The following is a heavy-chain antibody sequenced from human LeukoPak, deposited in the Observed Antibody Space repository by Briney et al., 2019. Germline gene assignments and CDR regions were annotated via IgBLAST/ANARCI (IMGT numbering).Heavy chain of an antibody. V-gene: IGHV3-53*01. CDR2: IYSGGST. D-gene: IGHD3-9*01. CDR1: GFTVSSNY. CDR3: ARSSHYDILTGYSEEDAFDI. Sequence: GGSLRLSCAASGFTVSSNYMSWVRQAPGKGLEWVSVIYSGGSTDYADSVKGRFTISRDNSKNALYLQMNSLRVEDTAVYYCARSSHYDILTGYSEEDAFDIWGQGTMVTVSS. J-gene: IGHJ3*02.